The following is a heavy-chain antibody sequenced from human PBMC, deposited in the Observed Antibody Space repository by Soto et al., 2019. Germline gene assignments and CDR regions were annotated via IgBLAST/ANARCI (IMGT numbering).Heavy chain of an antibody. CDR1: GFSLSNARMG. Sequence: QVTLKESGPVLVKPTETLTLTCTVSGFSLSNARMGVSWIRQPPGKALEWLAHIFSNDEKSYSTSLKSRLTTSKDTSKSQVVLTTTNMDPVETATYYCARMLWADSTNFDSWGQGTLVTVSS. CDR3: ARMLWADSTNFDS. D-gene: IGHD2-21*01. CDR2: IFSNDEK. V-gene: IGHV2-26*01. J-gene: IGHJ4*02.